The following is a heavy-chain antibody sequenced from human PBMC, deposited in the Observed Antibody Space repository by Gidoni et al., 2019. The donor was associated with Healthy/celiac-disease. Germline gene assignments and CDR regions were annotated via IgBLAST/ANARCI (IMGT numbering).Heavy chain of an antibody. Sequence: QVQLVQSGAEVKKPGSSVKVSCKASGGTFSSYAISWVRQAPGQGLEWMGGIIPIFGTANYAQKFQGRVTITADESTSTAYMELSSLRSEDTAVYYCARENYDILTGYHYYYMDVWGKGTTVTVSS. CDR2: IIPIFGTA. J-gene: IGHJ6*03. CDR1: GGTFSSYA. CDR3: ARENYDILTGYHYYYMDV. V-gene: IGHV1-69*01. D-gene: IGHD3-9*01.